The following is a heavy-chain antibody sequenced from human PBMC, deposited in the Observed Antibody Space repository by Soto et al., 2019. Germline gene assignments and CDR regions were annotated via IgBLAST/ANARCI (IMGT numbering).Heavy chain of an antibody. J-gene: IGHJ6*02. CDR3: ARQAFYSHYYYGMDV. CDR1: GGSISSYY. CDR2: IYYSGST. D-gene: IGHD4-4*01. Sequence: PSETLSLTCTVSGGSISSYYWSWIRQPPGKGLEWIGYIYYSGSTNYTPSLKSRVTISVDTSKNQFSLKLSSVSAADTAVYYCARQAFYSHYYYGMDVWGQGSTVTVSS. V-gene: IGHV4-59*01.